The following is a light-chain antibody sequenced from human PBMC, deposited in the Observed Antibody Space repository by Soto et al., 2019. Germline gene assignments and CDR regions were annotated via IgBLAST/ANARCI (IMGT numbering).Light chain of an antibody. CDR2: DVS. Sequence: QSALTQPASVSGSPGQSITISCTGTSSDVGAYNSVAWYQHNPGKAPKLMIYDVSNRPSGVSSRFSGSKSANTASLSISGLQADDKADYYCSSYTSSSTLVFGTGTKLTVL. CDR1: SSDVGAYNS. CDR3: SSYTSSSTLV. V-gene: IGLV2-14*01. J-gene: IGLJ1*01.